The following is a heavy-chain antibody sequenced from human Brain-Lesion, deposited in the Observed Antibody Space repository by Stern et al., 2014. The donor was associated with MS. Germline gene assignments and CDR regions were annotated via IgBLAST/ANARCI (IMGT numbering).Heavy chain of an antibody. D-gene: IGHD1-26*01. CDR2: MYHSGIT. J-gene: IGHJ4*02. V-gene: IGHV4-4*02. Sequence: QVQLVQSGPGLVKPSGTLSLTCAVSGGSISSGNWWSWVRQSTGKRLEWIGEMYHSGITNYNPSLESRVSISIDKSKNQFSLKVYSLTAADTAVYYCASNRGSGSFFDSWGQGSLVTVSS. CDR3: ASNRGSGSFFDS. CDR1: GGSISSGNW.